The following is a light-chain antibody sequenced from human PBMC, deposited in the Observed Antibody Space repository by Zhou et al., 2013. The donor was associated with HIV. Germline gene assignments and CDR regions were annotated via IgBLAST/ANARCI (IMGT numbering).Light chain of an antibody. CDR1: QNINSY. CDR2: GAS. V-gene: IGKV1-39*01. CDR3: QQSYRTLWLT. Sequence: DIQMTQSPSSLSASVGDRVTITCRASQNINSYLNWYQVKPGKAPNLLISGASVLQSGVPVRFSGSGSGTDFTLTISDLQPEDLATYSCQQSYRTLWLTFGGGTKVEIK. J-gene: IGKJ4*01.